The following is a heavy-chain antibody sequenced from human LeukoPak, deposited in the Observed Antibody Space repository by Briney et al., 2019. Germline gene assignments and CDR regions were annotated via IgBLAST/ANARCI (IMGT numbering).Heavy chain of an antibody. Sequence: PGGSLRLSCAASGFTFSNHAMHWVRQAPGKGLEWVAVISYDGRSEYYADSVKGRFTISRDNSENTLYLQMNSLRTKDTAVYYCARRMYCSGGSCSLYYHYGMGVWGQGTTVTVFS. D-gene: IGHD2-15*01. CDR3: ARRMYCSGGSCSLYYHYGMGV. CDR2: ISYDGRSE. V-gene: IGHV3-30*04. J-gene: IGHJ6*02. CDR1: GFTFSNHA.